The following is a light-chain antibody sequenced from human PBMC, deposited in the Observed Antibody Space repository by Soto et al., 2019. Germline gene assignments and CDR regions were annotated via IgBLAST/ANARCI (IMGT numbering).Light chain of an antibody. V-gene: IGLV2-8*01. CDR2: EVS. CDR3: SSYGRNNNLV. J-gene: IGLJ2*01. CDR1: SSDVGAYNY. Sequence: QSVLTQPPSASGSPGQSVTISCTGTSSDVGAYNYVSWYQQHPGKAPKVMIYEVSKRPSGVPDRFSGSKSGNTASLTVSGLQAEDEADYYCSSYGRNNNLVFGGGTKLTVL.